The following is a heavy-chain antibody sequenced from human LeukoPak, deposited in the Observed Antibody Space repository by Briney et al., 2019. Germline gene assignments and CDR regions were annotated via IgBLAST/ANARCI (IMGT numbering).Heavy chain of an antibody. V-gene: IGHV3-48*01. CDR1: GFTFSSYS. Sequence: GGSLRLSCAASGFTFSSYSMNWVRQAPGKGLEWVSYISSSSSTIYYADSVKGRFTTSRDNAKNSLYLQMNSLRAEDTAVYYCAREMYQLLLYYFDYWGQGTLVTVSS. D-gene: IGHD2-2*01. CDR3: AREMYQLLLYYFDY. CDR2: ISSSSSTI. J-gene: IGHJ4*02.